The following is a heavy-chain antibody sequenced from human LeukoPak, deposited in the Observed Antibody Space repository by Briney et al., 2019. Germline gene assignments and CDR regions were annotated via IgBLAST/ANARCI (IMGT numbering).Heavy chain of an antibody. CDR3: ARGARPWDY. CDR2: ISYDGSNK. CDR1: GFTFSSYA. V-gene: IGHV3-30-3*01. J-gene: IGHJ4*02. Sequence: GRSLRLSCAASGFTFSSYAMHWVRQAPGKGLEWVAVISYDGSNKYYADSVKGRFTTSRDNSKNTLYLQMNSLRAEDTAVYYCARGARPWDYWGQGTLVTVSS.